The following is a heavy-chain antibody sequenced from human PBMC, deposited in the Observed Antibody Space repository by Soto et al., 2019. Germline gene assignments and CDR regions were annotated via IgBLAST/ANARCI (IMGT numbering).Heavy chain of an antibody. CDR1: GGSISSYY. CDR3: ARAIRSSTILTQNDAFDI. V-gene: IGHV4-59*01. CDR2: IYYSGST. J-gene: IGHJ3*02. Sequence: SETLSLTCTVSGGSISSYYWSWIRQPPGKGLEWIGYIYYSGSTNYNPSLKSRVTISVDTSKNQFSLKLSSVTAADTAVYYCARAIRSSTILTQNDAFDIWGQGTMVTVSS. D-gene: IGHD2-2*01.